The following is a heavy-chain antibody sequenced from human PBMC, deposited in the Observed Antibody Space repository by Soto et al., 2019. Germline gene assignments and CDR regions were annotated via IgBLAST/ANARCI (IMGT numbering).Heavy chain of an antibody. J-gene: IGHJ3*02. D-gene: IGHD3-22*01. CDR3: ARATLYYYDSSGYPNPDAFDI. CDR1: GGSISSYY. Sequence: PSETLSLTCTVSGGSISSYYWSWIRQPPGKGLEWIGYIYYSGSTNYNPSLKSRVTISVDTSKNQFSLKLSSVTAADTAVYYCARATLYYYDSSGYPNPDAFDIWGQGTMVTVSS. CDR2: IYYSGST. V-gene: IGHV4-59*01.